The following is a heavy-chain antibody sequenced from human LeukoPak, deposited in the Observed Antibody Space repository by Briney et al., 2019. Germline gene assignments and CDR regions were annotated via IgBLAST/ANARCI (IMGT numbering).Heavy chain of an antibody. Sequence: GGSLRLSCAASGFTFSSYGMNWVRQAPGKGLEWVSSITSSSSYIYYADSVKGRFTISRDNAKNSLYLQMNSLRAEDTAVYYCARSYSSSRGTFDYWGQGTLSPSPQ. CDR1: GFTFSSYG. CDR3: ARSYSSSRGTFDY. CDR2: ITSSSSYI. V-gene: IGHV3-21*01. D-gene: IGHD6-6*01. J-gene: IGHJ4*02.